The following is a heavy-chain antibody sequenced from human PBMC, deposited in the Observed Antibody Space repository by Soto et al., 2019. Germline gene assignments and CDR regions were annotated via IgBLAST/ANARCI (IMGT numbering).Heavy chain of an antibody. CDR3: ARPPLGYYYDSSDAFDI. CDR1: GYAFTSYW. J-gene: IGHJ3*02. D-gene: IGHD3-22*01. V-gene: IGHV5-51*01. CDR2: IFPGDSDT. Sequence: GESLKISCKGSGYAFTSYWIGWVRQMPGKGLEWMGIIFPGDSDTRYSPSFQGQVTISADKSISTAYLQWSSLKASDTAMYYCARPPLGYYYDSSDAFDIWGKGTMVTVSS.